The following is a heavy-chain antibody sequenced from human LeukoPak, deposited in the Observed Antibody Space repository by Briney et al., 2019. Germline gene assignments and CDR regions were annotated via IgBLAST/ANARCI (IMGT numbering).Heavy chain of an antibody. CDR2: ISYDGSNK. V-gene: IGHV3-30-3*01. Sequence: GRSLRLSCAASGFTFSSYAMHWVRQAPGKGLEWVAVISYDGSNKYYADSVKGRFTIPRDNSKNTLYLQMNSLRAEDTAVYYCAREDKRWLDPPAPFDPWGQGTLVTVSS. CDR3: AREDKRWLDPPAPFDP. J-gene: IGHJ5*02. CDR1: GFTFSSYA. D-gene: IGHD5-24*01.